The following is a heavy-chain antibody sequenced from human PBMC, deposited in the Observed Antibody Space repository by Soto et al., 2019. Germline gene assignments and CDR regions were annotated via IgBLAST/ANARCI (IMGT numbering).Heavy chain of an antibody. Sequence: GESLKISCKGSGYSFTSYWIGWVRQMPGKGLEWVGIIYPGDSDTRYSPSFQGQVTISADKSISTAYLQWSSLKASDTAMYYCARQGREPNEGFDYWGQGTLVTVSS. CDR1: GYSFTSYW. V-gene: IGHV5-51*01. CDR2: IYPGDSDT. D-gene: IGHD1-26*01. J-gene: IGHJ4*02. CDR3: ARQGREPNEGFDY.